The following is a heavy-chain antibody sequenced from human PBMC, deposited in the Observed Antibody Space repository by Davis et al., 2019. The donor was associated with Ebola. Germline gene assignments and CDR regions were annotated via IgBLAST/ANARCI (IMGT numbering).Heavy chain of an antibody. CDR2: IYYSGST. CDR1: GGSISSYY. J-gene: IGHJ5*02. Sequence: SETLSLTCTVSGGSISSYYWSWIRQPPGKGLEWIGYIYYSGSTNYNPSLKSRVTISVDTSKNQFSLKLSSVTAADTAVYYCARGGGYSYGYRGWFDPWGQGTLVTVSS. V-gene: IGHV4-59*12. D-gene: IGHD5-18*01. CDR3: ARGGGYSYGYRGWFDP.